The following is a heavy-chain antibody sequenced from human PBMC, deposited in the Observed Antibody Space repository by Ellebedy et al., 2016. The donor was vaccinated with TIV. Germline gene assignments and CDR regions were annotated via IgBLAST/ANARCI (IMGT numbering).Heavy chain of an antibody. Sequence: GGSLRLXXAASGFTFSDYYMSWVRQAPGKGLEWVSSISSSSSYIYYADSVKGRFTISRDNSKNTLYLQMNSLRAEDTAVYYCARGVKWLRSSNYYGMDVWGQGTTVTVSS. CDR2: ISSSSSYI. D-gene: IGHD5-12*01. CDR3: ARGVKWLRSSNYYGMDV. J-gene: IGHJ6*02. V-gene: IGHV3-11*06. CDR1: GFTFSDYY.